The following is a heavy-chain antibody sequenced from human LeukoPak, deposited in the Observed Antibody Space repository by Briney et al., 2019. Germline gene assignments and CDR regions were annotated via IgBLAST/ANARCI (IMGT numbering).Heavy chain of an antibody. CDR1: GFTFSSYW. CDR2: INGDGRNI. CDR3: ARDGYSYGLNY. Sequence: GGSLRLSCVASGFTFSSYWMHWVRQDPRKGLVWVSRINGDGRNINYADSVRGRFTISRDNAKNTLYLQMSTLRVEDTAVYYCARDGYSYGLNYWGQGTLVTVSS. J-gene: IGHJ4*02. D-gene: IGHD5-18*01. V-gene: IGHV3-74*01.